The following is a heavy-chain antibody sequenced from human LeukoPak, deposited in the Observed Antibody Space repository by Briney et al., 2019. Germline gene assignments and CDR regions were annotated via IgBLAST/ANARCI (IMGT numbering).Heavy chain of an antibody. CDR2: ISGSTGST. V-gene: IGHV3-23*01. CDR1: GFTFSNYA. CDR3: ARGYYYDSSGYYY. Sequence: GGSLRLSCAASGFTFSNYAMNWVRQAPGKGLEWVSLISGSTGSTYYADSVKGRFSISRDNSKNTVYLQMNSLRAEDTAVYYCARGYYYDSSGYYYWGQGTLVTVSS. J-gene: IGHJ4*02. D-gene: IGHD3-22*01.